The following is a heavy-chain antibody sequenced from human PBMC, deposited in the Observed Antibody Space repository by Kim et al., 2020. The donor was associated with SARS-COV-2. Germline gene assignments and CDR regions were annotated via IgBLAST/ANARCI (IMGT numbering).Heavy chain of an antibody. CDR2: INQGGSDK. CDR1: GFTFTTYW. CDR3: ARSILPDY. Sequence: GGSLRLSCAASGFTFTTYWMTWVRQAPGKGLEWVANINQGGSDKYYVDSVKGRFTISRDNARNSLYLQMNSLRAEDTAVYFCARSILPDYWGQGTLVTAS. V-gene: IGHV3-7*03. J-gene: IGHJ4*02. D-gene: IGHD3-10*01.